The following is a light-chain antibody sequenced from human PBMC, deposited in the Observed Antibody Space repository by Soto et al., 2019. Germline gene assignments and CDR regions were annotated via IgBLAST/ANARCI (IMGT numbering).Light chain of an antibody. CDR2: DVS. CDR3: SSYTSSSTSWS. CDR1: SSDVGGYNY. Sequence: QSVLTQPASVSGSPGQSITISCTGTSSDVGGYNYVSWYQQHPGKAPKLMIYDVSNRPSGVSNRLSGSKSGNTASLTISGLQAEDEADYYCSSYTSSSTSWSFGTGTKVTVL. J-gene: IGLJ1*01. V-gene: IGLV2-14*01.